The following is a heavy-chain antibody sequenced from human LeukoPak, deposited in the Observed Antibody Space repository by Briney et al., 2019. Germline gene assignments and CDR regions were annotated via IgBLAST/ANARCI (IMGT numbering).Heavy chain of an antibody. Sequence: SGTLFLTCAVSGGSISSSNWWSWVRQPPGKGLEWIGEIYHSGSTNYNPSLKSRVTISVDKSKNQFSLKLSSVTAADTAVYYCASRDSYGYLGVDYWGQGTLVTVSS. CDR1: GGSISSSNW. J-gene: IGHJ4*02. V-gene: IGHV4-4*02. CDR3: ASRDSYGYLGVDY. D-gene: IGHD5-18*01. CDR2: IYHSGST.